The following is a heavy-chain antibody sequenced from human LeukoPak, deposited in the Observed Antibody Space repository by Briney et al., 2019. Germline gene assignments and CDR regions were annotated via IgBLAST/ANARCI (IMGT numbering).Heavy chain of an antibody. Sequence: GGSLRLSRAASGFTCSSYAMHWVRQAPGKGLEWVAVISYDGSNKYYADSVKGRFTISRDNSKNTLYLQMNSLRAEDTAVYYCASLSVFAFDIWGQGTMVTVSS. D-gene: IGHD2/OR15-2a*01. J-gene: IGHJ3*02. V-gene: IGHV3-30*01. CDR3: ASLSVFAFDI. CDR1: GFTCSSYA. CDR2: ISYDGSNK.